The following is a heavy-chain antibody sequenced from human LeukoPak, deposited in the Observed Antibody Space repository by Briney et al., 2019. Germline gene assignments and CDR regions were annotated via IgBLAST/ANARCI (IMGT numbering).Heavy chain of an antibody. CDR2: ISASGGST. V-gene: IGHV3-23*01. CDR1: GFTFSSYA. Sequence: GGSLRLSCAASGFTFSSYAMSWVRQAPGKGLEWVSAISASGGSTYYADSVKGRFTISRDNSKNTLYLQMNSLRDEDTAVYYCAKDRVGYTYGAFDYWGQGTLVTVSS. D-gene: IGHD5-18*01. CDR3: AKDRVGYTYGAFDY. J-gene: IGHJ4*02.